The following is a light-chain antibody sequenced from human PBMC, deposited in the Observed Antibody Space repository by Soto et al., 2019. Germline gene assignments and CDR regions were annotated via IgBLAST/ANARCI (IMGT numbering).Light chain of an antibody. CDR1: QSLSNF. Sequence: EIVLTQSPATLSLSPGERATLSCRASQSLSNFLAWYQQKPGQAPRLLIYDASNRATGIPVRFSGSGSGTGFTLPLSSLKAEDFASYYCQQRSNLFTFGPGTTVEIK. CDR2: DAS. CDR3: QQRSNLFT. J-gene: IGKJ3*01. V-gene: IGKV3-11*01.